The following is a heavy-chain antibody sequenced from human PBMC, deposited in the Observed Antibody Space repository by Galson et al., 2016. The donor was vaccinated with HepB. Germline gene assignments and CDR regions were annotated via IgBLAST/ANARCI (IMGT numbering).Heavy chain of an antibody. Sequence: SLRLSCAASGFTFSSYAMSWVRQAPGKGLEWVSAISGSGGSAYHAASVKGRFAISRDNSKNTLYLQMNSLRAEDTAIFYCAKDGGQQLVRWERLRKVYYYYPMDVWGQGTTVTVSS. V-gene: IGHV3-23*01. CDR3: AKDGGQQLVRWERLRKVYYYYPMDV. CDR1: GFTFSSYA. D-gene: IGHD6-13*01. CDR2: ISGSGGSA. J-gene: IGHJ6*02.